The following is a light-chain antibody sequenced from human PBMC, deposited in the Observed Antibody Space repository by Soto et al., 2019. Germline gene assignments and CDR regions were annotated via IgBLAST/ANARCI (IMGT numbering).Light chain of an antibody. CDR1: QGISDY. CDR2: AAS. J-gene: IGKJ5*01. CDR3: QQLNSYPIT. Sequence: DIQLTQSPYFLSASVGDRVTITCRASQGISDYFAWYQQKLGKAPKLLIFAASTLQSGVPSRFSGSGSGTEFTLTISSLQPEDFATYYCQQLNSYPITFGQGIRLEIK. V-gene: IGKV1-9*01.